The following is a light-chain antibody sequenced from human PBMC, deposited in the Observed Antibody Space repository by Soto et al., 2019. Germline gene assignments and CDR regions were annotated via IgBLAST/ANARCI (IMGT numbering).Light chain of an antibody. V-gene: IGKV3-11*01. CDR3: QQRSNWPLT. J-gene: IGKJ5*01. CDR2: DAS. Sequence: EIVLTQSPATLSLSPGERATLSCRASQSVSSYLAWYQQKPGQAPRLLNYDASNRATGIPARFSGSGSGTDITLTISSLEPEDFAVYYCQQRSNWPLTFGQGTRLEIK. CDR1: QSVSSY.